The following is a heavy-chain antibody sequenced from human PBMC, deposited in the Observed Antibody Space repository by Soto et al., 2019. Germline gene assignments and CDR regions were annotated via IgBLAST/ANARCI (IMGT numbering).Heavy chain of an antibody. CDR2: IYSGGST. Sequence: SLRLSCAASGFTVSSNYMSWVRQAPGKGLEWVAVIYSGGSTYYADSVKGRFTISRDNSKNTLYLQMNSLRAEDTAVYYCASAKMETFDYWGQGTLVTVSS. CDR1: GFTVSSNY. V-gene: IGHV3-53*01. CDR3: ASAKMETFDY. J-gene: IGHJ4*02. D-gene: IGHD2-15*01.